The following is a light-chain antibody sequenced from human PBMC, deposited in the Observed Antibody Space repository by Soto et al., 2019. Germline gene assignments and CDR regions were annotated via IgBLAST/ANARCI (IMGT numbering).Light chain of an antibody. CDR2: VNTDGSH. CDR3: QTWGTGIVV. CDR1: SGHSTYG. Sequence: QPVLTQSPSASASLGASVKLTCTLSSGHSTYGIAWHQQQPEKGPRYLMKVNTDGSHSKGDGIPDRFSGSRSGAELYLTISSLQSEDEADYYCQTWGTGIVVFAGGTKLTVL. V-gene: IGLV4-69*01. J-gene: IGLJ2*01.